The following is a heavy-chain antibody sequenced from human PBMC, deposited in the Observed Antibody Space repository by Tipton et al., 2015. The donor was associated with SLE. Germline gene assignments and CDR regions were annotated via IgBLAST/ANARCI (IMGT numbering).Heavy chain of an antibody. V-gene: IGHV4-39*07. CDR1: GGSISSGGYY. CDR3: ARDSLGFDY. Sequence: TLSLTCTVSGGSISSGGYYWSWVRQPPGKGLDWIGSVHYSGSTYYNPSLKSRVAMSVDTSKNQFSLKLTSVTAADTAVYYCARDSLGFDYWGQGALVTVSS. CDR2: VHYSGST. J-gene: IGHJ4*02. D-gene: IGHD7-27*01.